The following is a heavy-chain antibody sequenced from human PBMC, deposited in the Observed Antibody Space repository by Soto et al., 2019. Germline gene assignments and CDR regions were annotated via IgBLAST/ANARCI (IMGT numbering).Heavy chain of an antibody. CDR3: ARAYGGYADY. Sequence: ASETLSLTCTGSGGAISSYYWSWIRQPPGKGLEWIGYIYYSGSTNYNPSLKSRVTISVDTSKNQFSLKLSSVTAAGTAVYYCARAYGGYADYWGQGALVTVSS. D-gene: IGHD5-12*01. J-gene: IGHJ4*02. V-gene: IGHV4-59*01. CDR1: GGAISSYY. CDR2: IYYSGST.